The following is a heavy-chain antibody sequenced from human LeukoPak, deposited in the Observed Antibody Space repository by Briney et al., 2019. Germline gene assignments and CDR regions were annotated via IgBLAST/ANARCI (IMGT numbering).Heavy chain of an antibody. CDR2: INQDGSEI. Sequence: GGSLRRYCAASGFTFINYWMSWVRQAPGKGLEWLANINQDGSEIYYVDSVKGRFTISIDNGKNSLYLQINSLRADDTAVYYCARDQGSMIVVRTTKWFFNLWGRGTLVTVSS. V-gene: IGHV3-7*01. CDR3: ARDQGSMIVVRTTKWFFNL. CDR1: GFTFINYW. J-gene: IGHJ2*01. D-gene: IGHD3-22*01.